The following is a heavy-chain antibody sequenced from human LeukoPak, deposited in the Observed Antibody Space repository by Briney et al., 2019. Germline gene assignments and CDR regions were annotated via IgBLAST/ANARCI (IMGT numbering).Heavy chain of an antibody. D-gene: IGHD4-17*01. CDR3: ASERDDYGDLNWFDP. J-gene: IGHJ5*02. Sequence: PGGSLRLSCAASGFTFSNYAMTWVRQAPGKGLEWVSSISSHGGSTYYADSVKGRFTISRDNSKNTLYLQMNSLRSEDTAVYYCASERDDYGDLNWFDPWGQGTLVTVSS. V-gene: IGHV3-23*01. CDR1: GFTFSNYA. CDR2: ISSHGGST.